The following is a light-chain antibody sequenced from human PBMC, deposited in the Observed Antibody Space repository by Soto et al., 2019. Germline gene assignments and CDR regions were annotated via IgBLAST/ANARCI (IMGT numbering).Light chain of an antibody. CDR1: QSVRSN. Sequence: EIVMTQSPVTLSVSPGERATLSCRASQSVRSNLAWCQQKPGQAPSLLIYGAFTRATGIPTRFSGTGSGTEFTLTISSLQSEDFALYYCQQYNDWPLTFGQGTKVEV. CDR2: GAF. J-gene: IGKJ1*01. V-gene: IGKV3-15*01. CDR3: QQYNDWPLT.